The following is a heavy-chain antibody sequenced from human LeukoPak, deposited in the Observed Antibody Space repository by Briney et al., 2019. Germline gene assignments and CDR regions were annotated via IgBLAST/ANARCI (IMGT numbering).Heavy chain of an antibody. J-gene: IGHJ4*02. CDR3: ASIDSSGYSLLDY. CDR2: IYYSGST. D-gene: IGHD3-22*01. V-gene: IGHV4-39*07. CDR1: GGSISSSSYY. Sequence: SETLSLTCTVSGGSISSSSYYWGWIRQPPGKGLEWIGSIYYSGSTYYNPSLKSRVTISVDTSKNQFSLKLSSVTAADTAVYYCASIDSSGYSLLDYWGQGTLVTVSS.